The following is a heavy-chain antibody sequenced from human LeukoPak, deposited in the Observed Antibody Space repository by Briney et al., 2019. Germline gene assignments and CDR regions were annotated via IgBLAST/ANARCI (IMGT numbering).Heavy chain of an antibody. J-gene: IGHJ4*02. Sequence: SVKVSCKASGGTFSSYAISWVRQAPGQGLEWMGGIIPIFGTANYAQKFQGRVTITAGESTSTAYMELSSLRSEDTAVYYCARSPYSGYDFDYWGQGTLVTVSS. CDR3: ARSPYSGYDFDY. CDR2: IIPIFGTA. CDR1: GGTFSSYA. V-gene: IGHV1-69*13. D-gene: IGHD5-12*01.